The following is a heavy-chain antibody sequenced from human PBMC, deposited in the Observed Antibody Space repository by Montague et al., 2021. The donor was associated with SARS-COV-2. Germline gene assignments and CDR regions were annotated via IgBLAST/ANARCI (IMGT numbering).Heavy chain of an antibody. J-gene: IGHJ4*02. CDR1: GFIFSEYH. Sequence: SWRFSCDASGFIFSEYHMTWVRQAPGKGLQWVSYISRDSAEVYYAESVKGRFSISRDNDRSALYLQLNNLRNEDTATYYCARDSGITGADDYWGQGTLVVVSS. D-gene: IGHD1-14*01. CDR3: ARDSGITGADDY. V-gene: IGHV3-48*02. CDR2: ISRDSAEV.